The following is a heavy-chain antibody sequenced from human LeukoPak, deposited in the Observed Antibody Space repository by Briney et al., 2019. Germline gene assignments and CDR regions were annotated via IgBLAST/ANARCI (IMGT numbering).Heavy chain of an antibody. CDR3: ARAKPKNMVRGLIMRRESRYYFDY. CDR2: IYSGGST. Sequence: GGSLRLSCAASGFTVSSNYMSWVRQAPGKGLEWVSVIYSGGSTYYADSVKGRFTISRDNSKNTLYLQMNSLRAEDTAVYYCARAKPKNMVRGLIMRRESRYYFDYWGQGTLVTVSS. CDR1: GFTVSSNY. V-gene: IGHV3-53*01. J-gene: IGHJ4*02. D-gene: IGHD3-10*01.